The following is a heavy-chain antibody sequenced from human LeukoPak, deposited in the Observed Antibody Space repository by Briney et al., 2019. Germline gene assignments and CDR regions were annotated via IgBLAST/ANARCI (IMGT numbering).Heavy chain of an antibody. CDR2: IYTSGNT. J-gene: IGHJ5*02. D-gene: IGHD6-13*01. CDR3: TRHGDSFLAAAGTSGWFDP. CDR1: GGSISGDTYY. Sequence: PSQTLSLTCTVSGGSISGDTYYWSWIRQPAGKGLEWIGRIYTSGNTNYNPSLKGRVTISVDTSKNQFSLKLSSVTAADTAVYYCTRHGDSFLAAAGTSGWFDPWGQGTLVTVSS. V-gene: IGHV4-61*02.